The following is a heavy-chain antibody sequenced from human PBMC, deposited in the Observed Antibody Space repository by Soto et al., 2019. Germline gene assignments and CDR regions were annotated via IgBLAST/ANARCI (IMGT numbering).Heavy chain of an antibody. Sequence: SETLSLTCTVSGGSISSSSYYWGWIRQPPGKGLEWIGSIYYSGSTYYNPSLKSRVTISVDTSKNQFSLKLSSVTAADTAVYYCARRLEMATTVFDYWGQGTLVTVSS. CDR2: IYYSGST. CDR3: ARRLEMATTVFDY. CDR1: GGSISSSSYY. D-gene: IGHD5-12*01. V-gene: IGHV4-39*01. J-gene: IGHJ4*02.